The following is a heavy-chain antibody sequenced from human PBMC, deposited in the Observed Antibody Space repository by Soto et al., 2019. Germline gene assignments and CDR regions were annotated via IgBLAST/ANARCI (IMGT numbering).Heavy chain of an antibody. CDR2: FDPEDGET. V-gene: IGHV1-24*01. CDR1: GYTLTELT. CDR3: ATYRVVINFRPTFDY. Sequence: ASVEVSCKVSGYTLTELTMHWVRQAPGKGLEWMGGFDPEDGETIYAQKFQGRVTMTEDTSTDTAYMELSSLRSEDTAVYYCATYRVVINFRPTFDYWGQGTLVTVSS. J-gene: IGHJ4*02. D-gene: IGHD3-3*01.